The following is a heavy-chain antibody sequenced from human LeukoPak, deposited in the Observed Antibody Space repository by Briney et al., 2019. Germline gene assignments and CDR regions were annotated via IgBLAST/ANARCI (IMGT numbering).Heavy chain of an antibody. CDR2: IRNKANSYTT. Sequence: GGSLRLSCAASGFTFSDHYMDWVRQAAGKGLEWVGRIRNKANSYTTEYAASVKGRFTISRDDSKNSLYLQMDTLRPEDTAVYYCARDRQNKDFWSGGDYWGQGTLVTVSS. CDR1: GFTFSDHY. V-gene: IGHV3-72*01. J-gene: IGHJ4*02. CDR3: ARDRQNKDFWSGGDY. D-gene: IGHD3-3*01.